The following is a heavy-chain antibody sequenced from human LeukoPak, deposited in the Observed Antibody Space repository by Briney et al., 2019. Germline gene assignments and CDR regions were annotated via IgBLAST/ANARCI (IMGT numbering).Heavy chain of an antibody. CDR1: GYTFTSYY. CDR3: ARECGGDCYNFDY. Sequence: ASVKVSCKASGYTFTSYYMHWVRQAPGQGLEWMGIINPSGGSTSYAQKFQGRVTMARDMSTSTVYMELSSLRSEGTAVYYCARECGGDCYNFDYWGQGTLVTVSS. V-gene: IGHV1-46*01. J-gene: IGHJ4*02. CDR2: INPSGGST. D-gene: IGHD2-21*02.